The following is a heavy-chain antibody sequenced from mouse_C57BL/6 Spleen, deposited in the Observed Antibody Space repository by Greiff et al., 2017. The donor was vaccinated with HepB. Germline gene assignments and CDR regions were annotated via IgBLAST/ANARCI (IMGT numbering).Heavy chain of an antibody. CDR3: ARASGYGNNWYFDV. CDR1: GYTFTSYW. CDR2: IDPNSGGT. D-gene: IGHD2-1*01. J-gene: IGHJ1*03. Sequence: QVQLQQPGAELVKPGASVKLSCKASGYTFTSYWMHWVKQRPGRGLEWIGRIDPNSGGTKYNEKFKSKATLTVDKPSSTAYMQLSILTSEDSAVYYCARASGYGNNWYFDVWGTGTTVTVSS. V-gene: IGHV1-72*01.